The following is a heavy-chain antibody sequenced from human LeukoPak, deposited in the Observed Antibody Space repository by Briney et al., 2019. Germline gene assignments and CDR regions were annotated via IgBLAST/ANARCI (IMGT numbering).Heavy chain of an antibody. CDR1: GFSFSSYW. D-gene: IGHD1-26*01. J-gene: IGHJ4*02. V-gene: IGHV3-7*01. CDR3: ARDKLEGATRFDF. Sequence: PGGSLRLSCAAAGFSFSSYWMSWVRQAPGKRLEWVANIKQDGSEKYYVDSGRGRFTISRDNADNSLYLQMNSLRVEDTAVYYCARDKLEGATRFDFWGQGTLVTVSS. CDR2: IKQDGSEK.